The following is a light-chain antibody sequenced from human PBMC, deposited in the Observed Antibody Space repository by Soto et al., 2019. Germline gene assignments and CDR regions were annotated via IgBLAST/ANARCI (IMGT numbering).Light chain of an antibody. CDR3: CSYTTSNTRQIV. Sequence: QSVLTQPASVSGSPGQSITISCTGTSSDVGGYNYVSWYQQHPGKAPKFMIYDVSNRPSGVSNRFSGSKSGNTASLNISGLQAEDEADYYCCSYTTSNTRQIVFGTGTKLTVL. CDR1: SSDVGGYNY. CDR2: DVS. J-gene: IGLJ1*01. V-gene: IGLV2-14*01.